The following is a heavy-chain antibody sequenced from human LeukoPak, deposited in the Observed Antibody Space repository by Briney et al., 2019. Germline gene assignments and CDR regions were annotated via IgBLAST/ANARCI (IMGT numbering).Heavy chain of an antibody. Sequence: ASVKVSRKASGYTFTGYYMHWVRQAPGQELEWMGWLSPNSGDTKFPQKFQGRVTVTRDTSISTAYMELSRLTSDDTAEYYCARATDISSWYLAYWGQGTLVTASS. J-gene: IGHJ4*02. CDR1: GYTFTGYY. CDR3: ARATDISSWYLAY. CDR2: LSPNSGDT. D-gene: IGHD6-13*01. V-gene: IGHV1-2*02.